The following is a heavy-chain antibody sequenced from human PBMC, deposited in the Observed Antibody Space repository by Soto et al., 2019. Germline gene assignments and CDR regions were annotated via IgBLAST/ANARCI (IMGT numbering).Heavy chain of an antibody. V-gene: IGHV4-59*01. CDR2: IYYSGST. J-gene: IGHJ5*02. Sequence: PSETLSLTCTVSGGSISSYYWSWIRQPPGKGLEWIGYIYYSGSTNYNPSLKSRVTISVDTSKNQFSLKLSSVTAADTAVYYCARYGRHNVLRFLEWSSGGGFDPWGQGTLVNVSS. CDR3: ARYGRHNVLRFLEWSSGGGFDP. D-gene: IGHD3-3*01. CDR1: GGSISSYY.